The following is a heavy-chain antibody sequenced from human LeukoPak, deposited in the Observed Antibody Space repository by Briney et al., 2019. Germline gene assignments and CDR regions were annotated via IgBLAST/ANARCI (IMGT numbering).Heavy chain of an antibody. J-gene: IGHJ4*02. Sequence: ASVKVSCKASGYTFTSYDINWVRQATGQGLEWMGWMNPNSGNTGYAQKFQGRVTITRNTSISTAYMELSSLRFEDTAVYYCARVGGTYSGSYYLGYWGQGTLVTVSS. D-gene: IGHD1-26*01. CDR2: MNPNSGNT. V-gene: IGHV1-8*03. CDR3: ARVGGTYSGSYYLGY. CDR1: GYTFTSYD.